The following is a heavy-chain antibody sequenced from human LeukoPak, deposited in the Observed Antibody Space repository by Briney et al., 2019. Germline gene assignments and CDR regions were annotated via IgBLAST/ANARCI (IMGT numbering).Heavy chain of an antibody. CDR2: IIPIFGTA. J-gene: IGHJ4*02. CDR3: ARVISGWYFFDY. V-gene: IGHV1-69*05. D-gene: IGHD6-19*01. Sequence: SVKVSCKASGGTFSSYAISWVRQAPGQGLEWMGRIIPIFGTANYAQKFQGRVTITTDESTSTAYMELSSLRSEDTAVYYCARVISGWYFFDYLGQGTLVTVSS. CDR1: GGTFSSYA.